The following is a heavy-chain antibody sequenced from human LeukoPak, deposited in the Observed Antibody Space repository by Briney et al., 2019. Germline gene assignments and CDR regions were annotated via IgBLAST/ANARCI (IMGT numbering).Heavy chain of an antibody. V-gene: IGHV5-51*01. D-gene: IGHD2-21*02. CDR1: GYSFTTYW. CDR2: IYPGDPNT. CDR3: ARRAYCGGDCYADDY. J-gene: IGHJ4*02. Sequence: GQSLKISCKGSGYSFTTYWIGWVRQIPGKGLEWMGIIYPGDPNTRYSPSFQGQVTISADKSISTAYLQWSSLKASDTAMYYCARRAYCGGDCYADDYWGQGTLVTVSS.